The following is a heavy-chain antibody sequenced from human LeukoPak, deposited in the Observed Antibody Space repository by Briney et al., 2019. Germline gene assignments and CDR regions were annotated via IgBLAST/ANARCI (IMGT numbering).Heavy chain of an antibody. CDR2: IYTSGST. CDR1: GGSVSSGTYY. V-gene: IGHV4-61*02. Sequence: PSENLSLTCTVSGGSVSSGTYYWSWIRQPAGKGLEWIGRIYTSGSTNYNPSFKSRVTISVDTSKNQFSLKLSSVTAADTAVYYCARVIVRGYSYGYGPDYFDYWGQGTLVTVSS. CDR3: ARVIVRGYSYGYGPDYFDY. D-gene: IGHD5-18*01. J-gene: IGHJ4*02.